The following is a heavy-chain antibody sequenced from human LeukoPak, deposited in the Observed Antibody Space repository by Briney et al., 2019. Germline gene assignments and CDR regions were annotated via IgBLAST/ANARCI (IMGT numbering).Heavy chain of an antibody. V-gene: IGHV3-30-3*01. D-gene: IGHD2-21*02. J-gene: IGHJ4*02. CDR2: ISYDGSNK. CDR1: GFTFSAYA. Sequence: PGGSLRLSCSASGFTFSAYAMHWVRQAPGKGLEWVAVISYDGSNKYYADSVKGRFTISRDNSRNTLYLQMYSLRAEDTAVYYCASLSRGDYNLDYWGQGTLVTVSS. CDR3: ASLSRGDYNLDY.